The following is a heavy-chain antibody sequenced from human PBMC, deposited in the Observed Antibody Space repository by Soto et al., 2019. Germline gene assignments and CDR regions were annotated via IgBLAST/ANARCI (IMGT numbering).Heavy chain of an antibody. D-gene: IGHD1-26*01. V-gene: IGHV3-23*01. CDR3: AKYSPPPFPLMDV. Sequence: PGGPLRRSCAASGFTLFAYAMTWVRQAPGKVLELGSTISGSGDYTFYAYSVKGRLTISRGISNNKLSLQIHRLRAADTAIYSCAKYSPPPFPLMDVLRQGTMVTFS. CDR1: GFTLFAYA. J-gene: IGHJ6*01. CDR2: ISGSGDYT.